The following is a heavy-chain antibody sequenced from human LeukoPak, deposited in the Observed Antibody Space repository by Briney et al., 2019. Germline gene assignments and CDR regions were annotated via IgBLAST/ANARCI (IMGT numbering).Heavy chain of an antibody. CDR3: ARYAEGWPGLFDP. CDR2: ISGSNGKT. CDR1: GYNFLTHA. V-gene: IGHV1-18*01. J-gene: IGHJ5*02. D-gene: IGHD1-14*01. Sequence: ASVKVSCKASGYNFLTHAISWVRQVPRQGLEWMGRISGSNGKTMFAQKFQGRLTMVTETSTTTAYMELRSLTFDDTAVYYCARYAEGWPGLFDPWGQGTLVIVSS.